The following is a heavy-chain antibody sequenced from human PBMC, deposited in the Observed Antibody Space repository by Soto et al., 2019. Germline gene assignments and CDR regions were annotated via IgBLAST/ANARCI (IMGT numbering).Heavy chain of an antibody. J-gene: IGHJ6*02. CDR3: AKDVGLAADGTSYFYGMDV. CDR1: GFTFSSYG. D-gene: IGHD6-13*01. CDR2: IWYDGNNE. V-gene: IGHV3-33*06. Sequence: QVQLVESGGGVVQPGRSLRLSCAASGFTFSSYGMHWVRQAPGKGLEWVAVIWYDGNNEYYADSVKGRFTISRDISKNTLYLQMNSLRAEDTAVYYCAKDVGLAADGTSYFYGMDVWGQGTTVSVSS.